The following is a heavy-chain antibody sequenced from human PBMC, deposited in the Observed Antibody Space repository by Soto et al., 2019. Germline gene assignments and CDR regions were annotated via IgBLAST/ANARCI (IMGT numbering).Heavy chain of an antibody. D-gene: IGHD1-1*01. CDR1: GFTFTNSA. CDR2: INPTSDST. Sequence: ASVKVSCKASGFTFTNSAIQWVRQARGQRLEWIGIINPTSDSTTYAQKFQGRLTMTRDTSTSTVYMELSSLSFEDTAMYYCARAHNDQFFDYWGQGTPVTVSS. CDR3: ARAHNDQFFDY. J-gene: IGHJ4*02. V-gene: IGHV1-46*01.